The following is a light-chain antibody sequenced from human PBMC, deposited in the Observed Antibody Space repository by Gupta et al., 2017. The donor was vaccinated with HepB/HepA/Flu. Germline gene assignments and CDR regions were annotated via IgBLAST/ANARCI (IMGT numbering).Light chain of an antibody. CDR3: ATWDDSLSGWV. J-gene: IGLJ3*02. CDR2: RNT. Sequence: QSVLTQPPSASGSPGQRVTIPCSGSTSNIGGNYVCWYQQLPGKAPKLLIYRNTQRPSGVPDRFSGSKSGTSASLAISGLRSDDEADYYCATWDDSLSGWVFGGGTRVTVL. CDR1: TSNIGGNY. V-gene: IGLV1-47*01.